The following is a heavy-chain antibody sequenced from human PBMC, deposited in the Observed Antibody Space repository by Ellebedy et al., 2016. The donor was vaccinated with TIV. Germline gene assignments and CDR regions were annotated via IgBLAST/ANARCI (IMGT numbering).Heavy chain of an antibody. CDR1: GFTFSSHG. CDR2: IWNDGSNE. V-gene: IGHV3-33*01. CDR3: ARDRGSGWFGPIDY. D-gene: IGHD6-19*01. Sequence: GEPLKISCAASGFTFSSHGMHWVRQAPGKGLEWVAVIWNDGSNEYCVDSVKGRFTISRDNTKNTLYLQMNSLRVEDTAVYYCARDRGSGWFGPIDYWGQGALVTVSS. J-gene: IGHJ4*02.